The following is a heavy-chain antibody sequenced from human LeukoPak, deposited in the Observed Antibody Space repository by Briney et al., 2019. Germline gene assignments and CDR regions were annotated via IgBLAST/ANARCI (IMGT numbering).Heavy chain of an antibody. D-gene: IGHD3-10*01. CDR3: ARGYTYYYGSGSYVDY. CDR2: INPNSGGT. Sequence: ASVKVSCKASGYTFTGYYMHWVRQAPGQGLGWMGWINPNSGGTTYAQKFQGRVTMTRDTSISTAYMELSRLRSDDTAVYYCARGYTYYYGSGSYVDYWGQGTLVTVSS. V-gene: IGHV1-2*02. J-gene: IGHJ4*02. CDR1: GYTFTGYY.